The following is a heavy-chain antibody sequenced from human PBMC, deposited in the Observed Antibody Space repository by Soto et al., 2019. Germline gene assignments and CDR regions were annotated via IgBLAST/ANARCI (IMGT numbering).Heavy chain of an antibody. CDR2: IYYSGNT. CDR3: ARLSCIPH. D-gene: IGHD2-2*02. J-gene: IGHJ4*02. Sequence: SATLSLTCTVSGGSISSGDNYWSWIRQPPGKGLEWIGYIYYSGNTYYNPSLKSRVTISVDASNNQFSLKLSSVTAADTAVYYCARLSCIPHWGRGTLVTVSS. CDR1: GGSISSGDNY. V-gene: IGHV4-30-4*01.